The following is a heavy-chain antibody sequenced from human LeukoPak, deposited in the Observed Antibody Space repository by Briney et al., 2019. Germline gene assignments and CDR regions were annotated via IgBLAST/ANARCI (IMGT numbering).Heavy chain of an antibody. CDR1: GGSISSYY. CDR3: ARGSGSTSLKYYGMDV. V-gene: IGHV4-59*01. CDR2: IYYSGST. Sequence: SETLSLTCTVSGGSISSYYWSWIRQPPGEGLEWIGYIYYSGSTNYNPSLKSRVTISVDTSKNQFSLKLSSVTAADTAVYYCARGSGSTSLKYYGMDVWGQGTTVTVSS. D-gene: IGHD2-2*01. J-gene: IGHJ6*02.